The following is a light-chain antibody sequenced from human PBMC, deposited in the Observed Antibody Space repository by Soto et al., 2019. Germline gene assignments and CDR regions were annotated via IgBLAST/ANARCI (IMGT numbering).Light chain of an antibody. CDR2: KAS. CDR1: QSVVYSDGIAY. J-gene: IGKJ1*01. CDR3: MQGTRWPPT. V-gene: IGKV2-30*01. Sequence: DVVMTQSPLSLPVTLGQPASISCRSSQSVVYSDGIAYLNWFHQRPGQSPRRLIYKASKRDYGVPDRFSGSGSGTDFTLHINRVEAEDVGIYYCMQGTRWPPTFGRGTRVEIK.